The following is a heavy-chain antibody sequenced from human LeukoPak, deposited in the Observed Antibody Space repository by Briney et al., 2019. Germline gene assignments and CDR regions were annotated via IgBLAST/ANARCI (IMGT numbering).Heavy chain of an antibody. CDR3: ARASWVSDPDAVR. CDR2: VRGNDET. J-gene: IGHJ4*02. V-gene: IGHV3-23*01. D-gene: IGHD3-10*01. CDR1: GISFRNYA. Sequence: GGSLRLSCAASGISFRNYAMSWVRQAPAGGPGWVSSVRGNDETFYAESVKGRFTLSRDDSRNTVYLQLNNLRVEDTATYQCARASWVSDPDAVRWGQGTQVTVSS.